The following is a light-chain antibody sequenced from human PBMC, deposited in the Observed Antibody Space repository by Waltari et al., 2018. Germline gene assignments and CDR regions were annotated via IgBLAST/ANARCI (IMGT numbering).Light chain of an antibody. J-gene: IGLJ3*02. CDR1: SSNFGAGHD. CDR3: QSFDSSLSASV. V-gene: IGLV1-40*01. Sequence: QSVLTQPPSMSGAPGQKVTIPCTGGSSNFGAGHDVHWYQQFPGAAPKLLIFGNTNRASGVPGRFSGSKSGTSASLAIAGLQSEDEAVYYCQSFDSSLSASVFGGGTKLTVL. CDR2: GNT.